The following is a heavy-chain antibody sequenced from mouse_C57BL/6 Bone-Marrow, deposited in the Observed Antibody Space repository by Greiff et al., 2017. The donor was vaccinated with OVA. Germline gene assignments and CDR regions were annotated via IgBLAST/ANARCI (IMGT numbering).Heavy chain of an antibody. CDR1: GYTFTSYW. D-gene: IGHD1-1*01. V-gene: IGHV1-74*01. CDR3: AMGGFITTVVASMDY. Sequence: VQLQQPGAELVKPGASVKVSCKASGYTFTSYWMHWVKQRPGQGLEWIGRIHPSDSDTNYNQKFKGKATLTVDKSSSTAYMQLSSLTSEDSAVYYCAMGGFITTVVASMDYWGQGTSVTVSS. CDR2: IHPSDSDT. J-gene: IGHJ4*01.